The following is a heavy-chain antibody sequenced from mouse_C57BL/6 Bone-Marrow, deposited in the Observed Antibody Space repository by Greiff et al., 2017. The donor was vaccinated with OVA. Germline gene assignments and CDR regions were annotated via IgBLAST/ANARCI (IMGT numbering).Heavy chain of an antibody. Sequence: VQLQQSGAELARPGASVKLSCKASGYTFTSYGISWVKQRTGQGLEWIGEIYPRSGNTYYNEKFKGKVTLTADKSSSTAYMELRSLTSEDSAVYFCARRRYYGNYDAMDYWGQGTSVTVSS. CDR1: GYTFTSYG. V-gene: IGHV1-81*01. J-gene: IGHJ4*01. CDR2: IYPRSGNT. D-gene: IGHD2-1*01. CDR3: ARRRYYGNYDAMDY.